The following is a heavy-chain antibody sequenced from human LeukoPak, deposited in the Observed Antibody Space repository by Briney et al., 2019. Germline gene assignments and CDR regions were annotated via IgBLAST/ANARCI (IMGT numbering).Heavy chain of an antibody. Sequence: SETLSLTCTVPGGSISSYYWSWIRQPPGKGLEWIGYIYYSGSTNYNPSLKSRITISVDTSRNQFSLSLSSVTAADTAVYYCARGTVQMGMVERYFDNWGQGTLVTVSP. CDR3: ARGTVQMGMVERYFDN. J-gene: IGHJ4*02. CDR2: IYYSGST. CDR1: GGSISSYY. V-gene: IGHV4-59*01. D-gene: IGHD1-1*01.